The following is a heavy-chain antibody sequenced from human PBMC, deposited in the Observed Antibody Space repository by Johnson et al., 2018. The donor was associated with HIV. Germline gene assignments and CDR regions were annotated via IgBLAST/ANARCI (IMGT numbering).Heavy chain of an antibody. V-gene: IGHV3-7*03. CDR3: ARGGLLSPDAFDI. CDR2: IKQDGSEN. D-gene: IGHD2-21*02. J-gene: IGHJ3*02. Sequence: VQLVESGGGLVQPGGSLRLSCAASGFTFSSYWMSWVRQAPGKGLEWVANIKQDGSENYYADSVKGRFTISRDNSKNTLYLQMNSLRAEDTAVYYCARGGLLSPDAFDIWGQGTMVTVSS. CDR1: GFTFSSYW.